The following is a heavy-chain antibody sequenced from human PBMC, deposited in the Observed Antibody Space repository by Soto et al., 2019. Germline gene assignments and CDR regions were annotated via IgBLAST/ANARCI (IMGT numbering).Heavy chain of an antibody. CDR1: GGSISGYY. CDR3: ARQPPDTAAFDI. J-gene: IGHJ3*02. CDR2: IYYSGSI. V-gene: IGHV4-59*08. D-gene: IGHD5-18*01. Sequence: QVQLQESGPGLVKPSETLSLTCTVSGGSISGYYWSWIRQPPGKGLEWIGYIYYSGSINYNPSLKSRITLSVDTSKNQLSLKLTSVSAADTAVYYCARQPPDTAAFDIWGQGTMVTVSS.